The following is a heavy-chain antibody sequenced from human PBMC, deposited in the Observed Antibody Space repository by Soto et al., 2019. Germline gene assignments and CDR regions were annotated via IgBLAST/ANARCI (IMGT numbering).Heavy chain of an antibody. V-gene: IGHV4-39*01. J-gene: IGHJ6*03. CDR1: DDSINSDKYY. D-gene: IGHD3-3*01. CDR3: ARSYYDFWSGDYYYYMDV. Sequence: SETLSLTCSVSDDSINSDKYYWGWIRQPPGKGLEWIGSIYYRGNAYYNPSLQTRVTISLGKSKSQFSLKLSSVTAADTAVFFFARSYYDFWSGDYYYYMDVWGKGTTVTVSS. CDR2: IYYRGNA.